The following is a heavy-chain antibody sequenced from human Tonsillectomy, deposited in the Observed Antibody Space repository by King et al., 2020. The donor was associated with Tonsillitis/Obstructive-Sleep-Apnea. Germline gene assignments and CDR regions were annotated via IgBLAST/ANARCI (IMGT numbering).Heavy chain of an antibody. D-gene: IGHD3-9*01. CDR1: GGSFSAYY. CDR2: INHSGTT. Sequence: VQLQQWGARLLKPSETLSLTCAVYGGSFSAYYWRWIRQPPGKGLDWIGEINHSGTTNYNPSLKSRLTISLDTSKSQFSLNLSSVTAADTAMYYCAGEGSDILSYDTFDIWGQGTMVTASS. CDR3: AGEGSDILSYDTFDI. J-gene: IGHJ3*02. V-gene: IGHV4-34*01.